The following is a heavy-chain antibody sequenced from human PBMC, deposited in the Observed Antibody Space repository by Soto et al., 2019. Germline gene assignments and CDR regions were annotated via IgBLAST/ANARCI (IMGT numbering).Heavy chain of an antibody. Sequence: PSETLSLTCAVSGVSISSGGYSWSWIRQPPGKGLEWIGYIYHSGSTYYNPSLKSRVTISVDRSKNQFSLKLSSVTAADTAVYYCARGPRPWGKGTLVTVSS. CDR3: ARGPRP. CDR2: IYHSGST. V-gene: IGHV4-30-2*01. CDR1: GVSISSGGYS. J-gene: IGHJ5*02.